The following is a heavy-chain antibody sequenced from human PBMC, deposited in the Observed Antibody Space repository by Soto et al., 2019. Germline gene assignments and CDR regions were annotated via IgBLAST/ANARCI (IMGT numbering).Heavy chain of an antibody. CDR3: AKGVKSYSASQWEYNMNA. CDR1: GFTFSNYG. Sequence: QVHLVESGGGVVQPGRSLDLSCAASGFTFSNYGMHWVRQAPGKGLEWVAVISYDGTSKYYADSVQGRFTISRDNSKNTVYLQINSLRAEDTAVYYCAKGVKSYSASQWEYNMNAWGQGTTVPVSS. J-gene: IGHJ6*02. D-gene: IGHD1-26*01. V-gene: IGHV3-30*18. CDR2: ISYDGTSK.